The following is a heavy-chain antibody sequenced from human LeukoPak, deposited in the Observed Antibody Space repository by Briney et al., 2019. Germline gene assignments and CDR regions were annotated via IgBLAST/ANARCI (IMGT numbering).Heavy chain of an antibody. D-gene: IGHD4-17*01. CDR3: ARHIYYGRRGFDY. J-gene: IGHJ4*02. V-gene: IGHV4-34*01. Sequence: SETLSLTCAVYGGSFSGYYWSWIRQPPGKGLEWIGEINHSGSTNYNPSLKSRVTISVDTSKNQFSLKLSSVTAADTAVYYCARHIYYGRRGFDYWGQGTPVTVSS. CDR1: GGSFSGYY. CDR2: INHSGST.